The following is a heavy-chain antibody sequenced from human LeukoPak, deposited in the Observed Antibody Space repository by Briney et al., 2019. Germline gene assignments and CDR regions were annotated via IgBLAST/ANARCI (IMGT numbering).Heavy chain of an antibody. Sequence: ASVKVSCKASGYTFTSYGISWVRRAPGQGLEWMGWISAYNGNTNYAQKLQGRVTMTTDTSTSTAYMELRSLRSDDTAVYYCARDQSTIFGVVIIPNYYYGMDVWGQGTTVTVSS. J-gene: IGHJ6*02. CDR2: ISAYNGNT. CDR1: GYTFTSYG. V-gene: IGHV1-18*01. D-gene: IGHD3-3*01. CDR3: ARDQSTIFGVVIIPNYYYGMDV.